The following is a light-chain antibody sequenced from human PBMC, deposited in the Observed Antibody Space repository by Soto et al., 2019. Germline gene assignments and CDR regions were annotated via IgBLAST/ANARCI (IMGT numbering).Light chain of an antibody. Sequence: DIQMTQSPSSLSASVGDRVTITCQASQDIINYLNWYQQKPGKAPKLLIYDASNLETGVPSRFSGSGSETDFTFTISSLQPEDIATYYCQQYDNLPTWSFGQGTKVEI. J-gene: IGKJ1*01. V-gene: IGKV1-33*01. CDR1: QDIINY. CDR2: DAS. CDR3: QQYDNLPTWS.